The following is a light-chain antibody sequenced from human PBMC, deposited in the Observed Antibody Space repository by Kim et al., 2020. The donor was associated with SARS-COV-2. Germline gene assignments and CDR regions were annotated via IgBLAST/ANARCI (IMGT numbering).Light chain of an antibody. V-gene: IGLV1-47*01. Sequence: QRVTISCSGSSSNIGSNYVYWYQQLPGTAPKLLIYRNNQRPSGVPDRFSGSKSGTSASLAISGLRSEDEADYYCAAWDDSLSGREVFGTGTKVTVL. J-gene: IGLJ1*01. CDR3: AAWDDSLSGREV. CDR2: RNN. CDR1: SSNIGSNY.